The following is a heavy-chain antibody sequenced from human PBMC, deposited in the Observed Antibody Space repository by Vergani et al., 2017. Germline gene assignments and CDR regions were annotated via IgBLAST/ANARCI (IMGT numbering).Heavy chain of an antibody. CDR2: IYYSGST. V-gene: IGHV4-39*07. CDR1: GGSLSSTSYY. Sequence: QLQLQESGPGLVKPSETLSLTCTVSGGSLSSTSYYWGWIRQPPGKGLEWIGTIYYSGSTYYNPSLKSRVTISVDTSKNQFSLKLSSVTAADTAVYYCARGSTSYHYYGMDVWGQGTTVTVSS. J-gene: IGHJ6*02. D-gene: IGHD2-2*01. CDR3: ARGSTSYHYYGMDV.